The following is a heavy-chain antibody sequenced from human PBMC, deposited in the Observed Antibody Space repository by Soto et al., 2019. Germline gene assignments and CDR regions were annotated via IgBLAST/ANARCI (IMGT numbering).Heavy chain of an antibody. CDR2: ISVYNGNK. CDR3: VRTGGGMAPRPIDY. J-gene: IGHJ4*02. CDR1: GYMFTSYG. V-gene: IGHV1-18*04. Sequence: QVQLVQSGGEVKKPGASVEVSCKASGYMFTSYGISWVRQAPGQGLEWMAWISVYNGNKKYAQKFEGRVSMTTDTSTKSVSMELRSLTSDDTAMYYCVRTGGGMAPRPIDYWGQGTLVTVSS. D-gene: IGHD3-16*01.